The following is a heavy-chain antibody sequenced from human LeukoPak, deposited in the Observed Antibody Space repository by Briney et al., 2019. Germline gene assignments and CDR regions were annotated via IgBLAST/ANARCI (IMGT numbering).Heavy chain of an antibody. D-gene: IGHD4-17*01. Sequence: GGSLRLSCAASGFTFSSYSMNWVRQAPGKGLVWVSRINSDGSSTSYADSVKGRFTISRDNAKNTLYLQMNSLRAEDTAAYYCAREDYGDYGLDYWGQGTLVTVSS. CDR1: GFTFSSYS. CDR3: AREDYGDYGLDY. CDR2: INSDGSST. V-gene: IGHV3-74*01. J-gene: IGHJ4*02.